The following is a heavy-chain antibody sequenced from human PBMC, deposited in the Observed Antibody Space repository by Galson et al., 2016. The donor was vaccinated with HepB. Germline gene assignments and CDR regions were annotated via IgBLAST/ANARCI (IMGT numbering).Heavy chain of an antibody. CDR1: GFSFSTYA. J-gene: IGHJ3*01. V-gene: IGHV3-30*18. Sequence: SLRLSCAASGFSFSTYAMHWVRQAPGKGLEWVALISYDGGYSSYAGSVKGRFTISRDNSKKTLYLQMNSLRAEDTAVYYCAKVPSMVRGFWGQGTMVTVSS. D-gene: IGHD3-10*01. CDR3: AKVPSMVRGF. CDR2: ISYDGGYS.